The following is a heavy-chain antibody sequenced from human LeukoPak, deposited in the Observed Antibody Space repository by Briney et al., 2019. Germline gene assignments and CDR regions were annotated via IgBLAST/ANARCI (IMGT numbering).Heavy chain of an antibody. D-gene: IGHD3-9*01. CDR1: GFTFNIYA. V-gene: IGHV3-74*01. Sequence: PGGSLRLSCAASGFTFNIYALTWVRQAPGKGLVWVSRINSDGSSTSYADSVKGRFTISRDNAKNTLYLQMNSLRAEDTAVYYCARAKLRYFDWLTRDDAFDIWGQGTMVTVSS. J-gene: IGHJ3*02. CDR3: ARAKLRYFDWLTRDDAFDI. CDR2: INSDGSST.